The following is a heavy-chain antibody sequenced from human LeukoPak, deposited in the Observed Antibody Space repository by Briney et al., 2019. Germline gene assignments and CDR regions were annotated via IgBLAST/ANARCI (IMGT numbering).Heavy chain of an antibody. CDR3: AGGGVLKSVDY. J-gene: IGHJ4*02. CDR2: VYDIGST. CDR1: GGSISSYY. Sequence: SETLSLTCTVSGGSISSYYWTWIRQTPGKGLEWIGYVYDIGSTKYNPSLKSRVTISVDTSKNQFSLRLSSVTAADTAVYYCAGGGVLKSVDYWGQGTLVAVSS. V-gene: IGHV4-59*01. D-gene: IGHD3-16*01.